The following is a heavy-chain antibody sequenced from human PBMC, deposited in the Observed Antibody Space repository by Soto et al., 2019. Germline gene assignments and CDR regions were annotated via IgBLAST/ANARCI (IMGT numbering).Heavy chain of an antibody. CDR2: INHSGST. CDR3: GRGLYRTLPDF. Sequence: HTWSVEWGSSRGHYWRRISQPPGKGLEWIGEINHSGSTNYNPSLKSRVTISVDTSKNQFSLKLSSVTAADTAVYYCGRGLYRTLPDFWGQGTMVPVS. V-gene: IGHV4-34*01. J-gene: IGHJ3*01. D-gene: IGHD2-15*01. CDR1: WGSSRGHY.